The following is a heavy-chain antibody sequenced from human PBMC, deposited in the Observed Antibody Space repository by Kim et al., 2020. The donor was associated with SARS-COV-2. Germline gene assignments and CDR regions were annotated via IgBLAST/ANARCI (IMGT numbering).Heavy chain of an antibody. D-gene: IGHD6-19*01. J-gene: IGHJ4*02. CDR3: ARHDCSSGCHYYFDY. V-gene: IGHV4-39*01. Sequence: PSPKSRVTLSVDTSKNQFSLRLSSVTAADTAVYYCARHDCSSGCHYYFDYWGQGTLVTVSS.